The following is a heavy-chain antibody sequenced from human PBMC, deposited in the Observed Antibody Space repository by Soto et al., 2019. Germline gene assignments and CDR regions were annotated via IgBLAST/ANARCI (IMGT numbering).Heavy chain of an antibody. V-gene: IGHV4-31*03. D-gene: IGHD5-12*01. CDR2: IYYSGST. Sequence: QVQLQESGPGLVKPSQTLSLTCTVSGGSISSGGYYWSWIRQHPGKGLEWIGYIYYSGSTYYNPSLKSRVTISVDTSKNQFSLKLSSVTAADTAVYYCARDSAGGTKWLRLSGSPGYYGMDVWGQGTTVTVSS. CDR3: ARDSAGGTKWLRLSGSPGYYGMDV. J-gene: IGHJ6*02. CDR1: GGSISSGGYY.